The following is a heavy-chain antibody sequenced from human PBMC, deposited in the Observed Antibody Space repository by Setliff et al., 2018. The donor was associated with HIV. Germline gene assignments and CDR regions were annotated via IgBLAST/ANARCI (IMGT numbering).Heavy chain of an antibody. V-gene: IGHV4-59*12. Sequence: PSETLSLTCTVSGVSITSCFWSWIRQPPGKGLEWIGYMYHSGSTYYNASLASRLIMSLDPSKNQFSLKLNSMTAADTAMYYCAGGRYFRDIRDSRFDFWGQGMLVTVSS. J-gene: IGHJ4*02. D-gene: IGHD3-9*01. CDR2: MYHSGST. CDR3: AGGRYFRDIRDSRFDF. CDR1: GVSITSCF.